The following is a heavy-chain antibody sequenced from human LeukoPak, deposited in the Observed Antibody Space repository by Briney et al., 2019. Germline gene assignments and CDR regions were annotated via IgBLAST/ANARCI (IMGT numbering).Heavy chain of an antibody. CDR2: IYYSGST. J-gene: IGHJ4*02. D-gene: IGHD3-10*01. CDR1: GGSISSSSYY. V-gene: IGHV4-39*07. CDR3: ARASTPSGYYYGSGSYYHPFDY. Sequence: SETLPLTCTVSGGSISSSSYYWGWIRQPPGKGLEWIGSIYYSGSTYYNPPLKSRVTISVDTSKSQFSLKLSSVTAADTAVYYCARASTPSGYYYGSGSYYHPFDYWGQGTLVTVSS.